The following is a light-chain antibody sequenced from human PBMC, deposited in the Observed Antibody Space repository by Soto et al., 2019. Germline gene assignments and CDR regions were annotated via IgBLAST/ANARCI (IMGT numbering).Light chain of an antibody. CDR2: EVT. Sequence: QSALTQPPSASGSPGQSVTISCTGTNSDVGGYDSVSWSQQHPGKAPKSMIFEVTKRPSGVPDRFSGSKSGNTASLTVSGLQTEDEADYYCSSYGGFNNVLFGGGTKLTVL. J-gene: IGLJ2*01. CDR1: NSDVGGYDS. V-gene: IGLV2-8*01. CDR3: SSYGGFNNVL.